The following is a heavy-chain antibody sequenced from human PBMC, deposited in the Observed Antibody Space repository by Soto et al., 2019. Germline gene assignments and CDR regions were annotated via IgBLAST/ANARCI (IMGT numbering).Heavy chain of an antibody. CDR1: GFTFSNYG. Sequence: QVQLVESGGGVVQPGRSLRLSCAASGFTFSNYGMHWVRQAPGKGLEWVAIIWYGGSNKYYADSVKGRFTISRDNSKNTLYRQMNSLRAEDKAVYYCARDATLTKHRLDYWGQGTLVTVSS. D-gene: IGHD4-17*01. CDR2: IWYGGSNK. CDR3: ARDATLTKHRLDY. V-gene: IGHV3-33*01. J-gene: IGHJ4*02.